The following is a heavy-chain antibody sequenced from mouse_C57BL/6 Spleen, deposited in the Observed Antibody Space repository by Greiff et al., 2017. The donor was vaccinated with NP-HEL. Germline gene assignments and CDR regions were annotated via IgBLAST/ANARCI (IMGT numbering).Heavy chain of an antibody. D-gene: IGHD1-1*01. Sequence: QVQLQQSGPGLVAPSQSLSITCTVSGFSLTSYAISWVRQPPGKGLEWLGVIWTGGGTNYNSALKSRLSISKDNSKSQVFLKMNSLQTDDTARYYWARSPCMTTVGGDWYFDVWGTGTTVTGSS. CDR1: GFSLTSYA. CDR2: IWTGGGT. CDR3: ARSPCMTTVGGDWYFDV. J-gene: IGHJ1*03. V-gene: IGHV2-9-1*01.